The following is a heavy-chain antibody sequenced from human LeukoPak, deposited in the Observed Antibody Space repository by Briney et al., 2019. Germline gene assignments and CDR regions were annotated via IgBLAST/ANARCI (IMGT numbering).Heavy chain of an antibody. D-gene: IGHD3-22*01. CDR1: GFTFSSYV. CDR3: AKGIDSSGYWADY. J-gene: IGHJ4*02. V-gene: IGHV3-23*01. Sequence: PGGSLRLSCAASGFTFSSYVMSWVRQAPGKGLEWVSAISGSGGSTYYADSVKGRFAISRDNSKNTLYMQMNSLRAEDTAVYYCAKGIDSSGYWADYWGQGTLVTVSS. CDR2: ISGSGGST.